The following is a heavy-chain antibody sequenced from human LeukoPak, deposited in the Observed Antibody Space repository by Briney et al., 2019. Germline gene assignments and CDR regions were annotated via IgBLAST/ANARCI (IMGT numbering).Heavy chain of an antibody. CDR3: ARGEYSDELKKKYYFDY. D-gene: IGHD5-18*01. J-gene: IGHJ4*02. V-gene: IGHV4-34*01. CDR2: INHSGST. CDR1: GGSFSGYY. Sequence: PSETLSLTCAVYGGSFSGYYWSWIRQPPGKGLEWIGEINHSGSTNYNPSLKSRVTISVDTSKNQFSLKLSSVTAADTAVYYCARGEYSDELKKKYYFDYWGQGTLVTVSS.